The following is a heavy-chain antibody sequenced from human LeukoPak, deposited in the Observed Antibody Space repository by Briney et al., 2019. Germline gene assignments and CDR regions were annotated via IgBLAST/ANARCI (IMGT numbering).Heavy chain of an antibody. V-gene: IGHV4-61*02. CDR1: GGSISSGSYY. CDR2: IYTSGST. CDR3: AREDSVSPDY. Sequence: SETLSLTCTVSGGSISSGSYYWSWIRQPAGKGLEWIGRIYTSGSTNYNPSLKSRVTISVDTSKNQFSLKLSSVTAADTAVYYCAREDSVSPDYWGQGTLVTVSS. J-gene: IGHJ4*02. D-gene: IGHD5/OR15-5a*01.